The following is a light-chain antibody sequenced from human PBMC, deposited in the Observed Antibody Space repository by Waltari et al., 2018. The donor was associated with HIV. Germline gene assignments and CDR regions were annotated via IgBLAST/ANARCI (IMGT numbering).Light chain of an antibody. CDR3: AAWDDSLSVHVV. CDR2: SNN. V-gene: IGLV1-44*01. CDR1: RPTIGSNP. J-gene: IGLJ2*01. Sequence: QSVLTQPPSASGTPGQGVTISCFGRRPTIGSNPVNGYQEPPATAPHLLIYSNNQRPSGVPDRFSGSKSGTSASLAISGLQSEDEADYYCAAWDDSLSVHVVFGGGTRLTVL.